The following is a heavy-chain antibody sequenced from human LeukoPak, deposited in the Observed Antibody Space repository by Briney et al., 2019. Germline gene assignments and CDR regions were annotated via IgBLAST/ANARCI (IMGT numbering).Heavy chain of an antibody. CDR1: GYTFTGYH. CDR3: ARARVNYNFGIEY. J-gene: IGHJ4*02. D-gene: IGHD1-1*01. V-gene: IGHV1-2*02. CDR2: INPTSGGT. Sequence: ASVKVSCKASGYTFTGYHIHWVRQAPGQGLEWMGWINPTSGGTNYAQKFQGRVTMTRDTSISTAYMEMSRLRSDDTAFYYCARARVNYNFGIEYWGQGTLVTVSS.